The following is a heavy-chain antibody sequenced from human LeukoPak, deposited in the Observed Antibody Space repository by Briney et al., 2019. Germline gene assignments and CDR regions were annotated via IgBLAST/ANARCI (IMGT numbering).Heavy chain of an antibody. CDR2: IYSGGST. J-gene: IGHJ4*02. CDR1: GFTVSSNY. V-gene: IGHV3-53*01. Sequence: GGYLRLSCAASGFTVSSNYMSWVRQAPGKGLEWVSVIYSGGSTYYADSVKGRFTISRDNSKNTLYLQMNSLRAEDTAVYYCASQDRPGSWYPPLDYWGQGTLVTVSS. D-gene: IGHD6-13*01. CDR3: ASQDRPGSWYPPLDY.